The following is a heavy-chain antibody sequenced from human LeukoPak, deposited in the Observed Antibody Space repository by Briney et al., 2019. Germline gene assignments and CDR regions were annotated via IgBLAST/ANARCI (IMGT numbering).Heavy chain of an antibody. J-gene: IGHJ4*02. CDR1: GFTVSSNY. CDR3: ARDHDSYYFDY. CDR2: IYSGVST. D-gene: IGHD3-3*01. V-gene: IGHV3-53*04. Sequence: GGSLRLSCAASGFTVSSNYMSWVRQAPGKGLEWVSVIYSGVSTYYADSVKGRFTISRHNSKNTLYLQMNSLRAEDTAVYYCARDHDSYYFDYWGQGTLVTVSS.